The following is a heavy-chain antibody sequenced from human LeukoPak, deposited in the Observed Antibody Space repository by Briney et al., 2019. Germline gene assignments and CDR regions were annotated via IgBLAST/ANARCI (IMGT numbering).Heavy chain of an antibody. Sequence: SQTLSLTRAVSGGSISSGGYSWSWIRQPPGKGLEWIGYIYHSGSTYYNPSLKSRVTISVDRSKNQFSLKLSSVTAADTAVYYCARGSSTWFDPWGQGTLVTVSS. CDR2: IYHSGST. D-gene: IGHD2-2*01. V-gene: IGHV4-30-2*01. CDR3: ARGSSTWFDP. J-gene: IGHJ5*02. CDR1: GGSISSGGYS.